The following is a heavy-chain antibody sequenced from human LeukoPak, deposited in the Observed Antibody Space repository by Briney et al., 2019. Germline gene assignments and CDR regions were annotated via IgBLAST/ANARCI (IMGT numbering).Heavy chain of an antibody. J-gene: IGHJ4*02. CDR2: INPNCSGT. V-gene: IGHV1-2*02. CDR3: ARSSEGGWLRPHNCSGNCYRFDY. Sequence: ASVKLSCKSSGYAFTDNYMHWGRQAPGQGLEWVGWINPNCSGTKYAQKFQSRGTVTRDTSISTAYTELSRLTSDDAAVYYCARSSEGGWLRPHNCSGNCYRFDYWGQGTLVTVSS. CDR1: GYAFTDNY. D-gene: IGHD2-21*02.